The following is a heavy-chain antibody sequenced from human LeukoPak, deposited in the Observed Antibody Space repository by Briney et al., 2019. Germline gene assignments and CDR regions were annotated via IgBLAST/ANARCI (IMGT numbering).Heavy chain of an antibody. CDR1: GFTFSSYW. Sequence: GSLRLSCAASGFTFSSYWMSWVRQAPGKGLEWVANIKQDGSEKYYVDSVKGRFTISRDNAKNSLYLQMNSLRAEDTAVYYCARDHRGITMVRGARIKLYYFDYWGQGTLVTVSS. D-gene: IGHD3-10*01. J-gene: IGHJ4*02. CDR2: IKQDGSEK. V-gene: IGHV3-7*03. CDR3: ARDHRGITMVRGARIKLYYFDY.